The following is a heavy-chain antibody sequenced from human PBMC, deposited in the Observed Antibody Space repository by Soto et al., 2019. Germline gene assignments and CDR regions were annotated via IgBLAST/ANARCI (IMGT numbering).Heavy chain of an antibody. CDR3: ARAGLLSSGWHRGYNWFDP. D-gene: IGHD6-19*01. CDR1: GGSFSGYY. CDR2: INHSGST. Sequence: PSETLTLTCADYGGSFSGYYWSWIRQPPGKGLEWIGEINHSGSTNYNPSLKSRVTISVDTSKNQFSLKLSSVTAADTAVYYCARAGLLSSGWHRGYNWFDPWGQGTLVTVSS. V-gene: IGHV4-34*01. J-gene: IGHJ5*02.